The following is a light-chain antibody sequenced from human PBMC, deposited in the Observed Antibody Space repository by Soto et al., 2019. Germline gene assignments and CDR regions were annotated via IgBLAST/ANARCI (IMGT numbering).Light chain of an antibody. CDR1: QSVRSSY. CDR2: GAS. V-gene: IGKV3-20*01. Sequence: EIVFTQSPGTLSLSPGERATLSCRASQSVRSSYLAWCQQKPGQAPRLLIYGASSSATGSPDRFSGSGSGTDFTLTISRLEPEDFAVYYCQQYGSTHTFGQGTRLEIK. J-gene: IGKJ5*01. CDR3: QQYGSTHT.